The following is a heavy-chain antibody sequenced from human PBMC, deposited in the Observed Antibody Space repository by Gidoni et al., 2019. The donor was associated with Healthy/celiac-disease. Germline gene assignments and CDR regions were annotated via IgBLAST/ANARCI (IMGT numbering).Heavy chain of an antibody. CDR1: GYTFTSYD. Sequence: QVQLVQSGAEVKKPGASVKVSCKASGYTFTSYDINWVRQATGQGLEWMGWMNPNSGNTGYAQKFQGRVTMTRNTSISTAYMELSSLRSEDTAVYYCARGPKPYGDYVGLRDPWGQGTLVTVSS. D-gene: IGHD4-17*01. CDR3: ARGPKPYGDYVGLRDP. J-gene: IGHJ5*02. V-gene: IGHV1-8*01. CDR2: MNPNSGNT.